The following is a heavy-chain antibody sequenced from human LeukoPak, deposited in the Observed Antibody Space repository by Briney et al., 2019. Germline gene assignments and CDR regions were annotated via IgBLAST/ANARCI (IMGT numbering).Heavy chain of an antibody. CDR2: IYPDDSDA. D-gene: IGHD6-6*01. J-gene: IGHJ4*02. CDR1: GYSFTTYW. CDR3: ARVPFFSTSSGYYFDY. Sequence: GESLKISCKGSGYSFTTYWIGWVHQMPGKGLEWMGIIYPDDSDARYSPSFQGQVTISADKSISTAYLQWSSLKASDTAMYYCARVPFFSTSSGYYFDYWGQGTLVTVSS. V-gene: IGHV5-51*07.